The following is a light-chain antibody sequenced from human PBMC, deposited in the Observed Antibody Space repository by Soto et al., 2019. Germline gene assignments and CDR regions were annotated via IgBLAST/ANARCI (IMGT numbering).Light chain of an antibody. V-gene: IGLV2-8*01. CDR2: EIN. CDR3: SSFAGSNNFPYV. Sequence: SVLTQPPSASGSPGQSVAISCTGTSSDVGAYDYVSWYQQHPGKAPKLMIYEINKRPSGVPDRFSGSKSGNTASLTVSGLQAEDKADYYCSSFAGSNNFPYVFGTGTKVTVL. J-gene: IGLJ1*01. CDR1: SSDVGAYDY.